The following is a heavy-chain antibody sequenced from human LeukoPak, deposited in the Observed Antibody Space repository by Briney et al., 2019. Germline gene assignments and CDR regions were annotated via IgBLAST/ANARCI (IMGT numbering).Heavy chain of an antibody. V-gene: IGHV1-2*06. CDR2: INPNSGGT. CDR1: GYTFAGYD. J-gene: IGHJ4*02. Sequence: ASVKVSCKASGYTFAGYDLHWVRQAPGQGLEWMGRINPNSGGTNYAPKFQDRVAMTRDTSNSTAYMELSRLRSDDTAVYYCARIYCSSTSCFYYFDYWGQGTLVTVSS. D-gene: IGHD2-2*01. CDR3: ARIYCSSTSCFYYFDY.